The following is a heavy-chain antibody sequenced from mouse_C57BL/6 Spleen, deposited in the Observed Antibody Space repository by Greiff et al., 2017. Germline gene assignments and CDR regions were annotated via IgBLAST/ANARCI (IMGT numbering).Heavy chain of an antibody. V-gene: IGHV1-76*01. Sequence: VKLVESGAELVRPGASVKLSCKASGYTFTDYYINWVKQRPGQGLEWIARIYPGSGNTYYNEKFKGKATLTAEKSSSTAYMQLSSLTSEDSAVYFCARGYGSSYWYFDVWGTGTTVTVSS. CDR1: GYTFTDYY. D-gene: IGHD1-1*01. CDR3: ARGYGSSYWYFDV. CDR2: IYPGSGNT. J-gene: IGHJ1*03.